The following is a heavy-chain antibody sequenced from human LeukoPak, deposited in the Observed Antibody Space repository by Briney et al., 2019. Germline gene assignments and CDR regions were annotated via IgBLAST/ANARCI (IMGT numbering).Heavy chain of an antibody. CDR3: ARVRYCSSTSCYYDYYYYYMDV. D-gene: IGHD2-2*01. V-gene: IGHV3-30*04. Sequence: GGSLRLSCAASGFTFSSYAMHWVRQAPGKGLEWVAVISYDGSNKYYADSVKGRFTISRDNSKSTLYLQMNSLRAEDTAVYYCARVRYCSSTSCYYDYYYYYMDVWGKGTTVTVSS. CDR2: ISYDGSNK. CDR1: GFTFSSYA. J-gene: IGHJ6*03.